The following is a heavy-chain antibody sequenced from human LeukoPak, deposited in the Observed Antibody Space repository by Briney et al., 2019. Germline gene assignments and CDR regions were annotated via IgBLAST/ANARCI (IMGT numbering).Heavy chain of an antibody. Sequence: TSETLSLTCTVSGGSISSSSYYWGWIRQPPGKGLEWIGSIYYSGSTYYNPSLKSRVTISVDTSKNQFSPKLSSVTAADTAVYYCARIFYGDYEDNWFDPWGQGTLVTVSS. CDR2: IYYSGST. D-gene: IGHD4-17*01. J-gene: IGHJ5*02. CDR3: ARIFYGDYEDNWFDP. CDR1: GGSISSSSYY. V-gene: IGHV4-39*01.